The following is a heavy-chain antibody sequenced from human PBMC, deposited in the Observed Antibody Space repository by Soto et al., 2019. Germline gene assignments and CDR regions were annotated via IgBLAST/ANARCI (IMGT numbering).Heavy chain of an antibody. Sequence: SVKVSCKASGGTFSSYAISWVRQAPGQGLEWMGGIIPIFGTANYAQKFQGRVTITADESTSTAYMELSSLRSEDTAVYYCARRRQAADGVVPIYYFDYWGQGTLVTVSS. J-gene: IGHJ4*02. CDR1: GGTFSSYA. CDR2: IIPIFGTA. CDR3: ARRRQAADGVVPIYYFDY. D-gene: IGHD2-21*01. V-gene: IGHV1-69*13.